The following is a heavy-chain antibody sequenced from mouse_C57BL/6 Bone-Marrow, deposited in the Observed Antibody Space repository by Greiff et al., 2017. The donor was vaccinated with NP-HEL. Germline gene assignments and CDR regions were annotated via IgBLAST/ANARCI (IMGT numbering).Heavy chain of an antibody. J-gene: IGHJ3*01. CDR1: GFNIKDDY. CDR2: LDPENGDT. CDR3: TTHYDEAY. V-gene: IGHV14-4*01. D-gene: IGHD2-4*01. Sequence: VQLQQSGAELVRPGASVKLSCTASGFNIKDDYMHWVKQRPEQGLEWIGWLDPENGDTEYASKFQGKATITADTSSNTAYLQLSSLTSEDTAVYYCTTHYDEAYWGQGTLVTVSA.